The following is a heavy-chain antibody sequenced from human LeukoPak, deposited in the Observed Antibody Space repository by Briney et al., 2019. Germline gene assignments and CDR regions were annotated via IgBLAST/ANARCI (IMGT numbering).Heavy chain of an antibody. CDR3: TAGYCSGGSCYLFDY. Sequence: GGSLRLSCAASGFTFSSYAMSWVRQAPGKGLEWVSDISGSGGSTYYADSVKGRFTISRDNSKNTAYLQMNSLKTEDTAVYYCTAGYCSGGSCYLFDYWGQGTRVTVSS. J-gene: IGHJ4*02. CDR2: ISGSGGST. V-gene: IGHV3-23*01. D-gene: IGHD2-15*01. CDR1: GFTFSSYA.